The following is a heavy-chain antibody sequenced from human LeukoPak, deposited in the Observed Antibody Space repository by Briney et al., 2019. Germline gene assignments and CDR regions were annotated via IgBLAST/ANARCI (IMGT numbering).Heavy chain of an antibody. CDR1: GFTFSDSY. Sequence: PGGSLRLSCAASGFTFSDSYMTWIRQAPGKGLEWVSYISNSGSSIYYADSVKGRFTTSRDNAKSSLYLQMNSLRAEDTAVYYCAKSTSSPFYYYYYMDVWGKGTTVTISS. D-gene: IGHD2-2*01. J-gene: IGHJ6*03. CDR2: ISNSGSSI. V-gene: IGHV3-11*04. CDR3: AKSTSSPFYYYYYMDV.